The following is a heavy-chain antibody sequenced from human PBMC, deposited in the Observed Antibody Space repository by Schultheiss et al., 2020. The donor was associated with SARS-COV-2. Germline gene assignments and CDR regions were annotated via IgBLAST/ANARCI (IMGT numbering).Heavy chain of an antibody. CDR1: GFTFSSYA. CDR2: ISSNGGST. Sequence: GESLKISCAASGFTFSSYAMSWVRQAPGKGLEYVSAISSNGGSTYYADSVKGRFTISRDNSKNTLYLQMNSLRAEDTAVYYCARDTGNYYVDYWGQGTLVTVSS. J-gene: IGHJ4*02. CDR3: ARDTGNYYVDY. D-gene: IGHD1-7*01. V-gene: IGHV3-23*01.